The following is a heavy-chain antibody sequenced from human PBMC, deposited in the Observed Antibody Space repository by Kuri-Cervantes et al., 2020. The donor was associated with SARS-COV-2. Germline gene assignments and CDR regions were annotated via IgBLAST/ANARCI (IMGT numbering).Heavy chain of an antibody. CDR1: GGSISSYY. Sequence: SETLSLTCTVSGGSISSYYWSWIRQPPGKGLEWIGYIYYSGSTYYNPSLKSRVTISVDTSKNQFSLKLSSVTAADTAVYYCGRGPAAIITPYFDYWGQGTLVTVSS. J-gene: IGHJ4*02. CDR2: IYYSGST. CDR3: GRGPAAIITPYFDY. V-gene: IGHV4-59*12. D-gene: IGHD2-2*01.